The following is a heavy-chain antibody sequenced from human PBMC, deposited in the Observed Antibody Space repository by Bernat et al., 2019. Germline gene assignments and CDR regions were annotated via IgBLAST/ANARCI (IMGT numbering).Heavy chain of an antibody. J-gene: IGHJ3*02. Sequence: EMQLVESGGTLVQPGGSLRLSCAASGFTFGSYAMNWVRQAPGKGLEWVSVISDGGGNTFYADSVRGRFTISRDNSENTLHLQMNSLRAEDTAVYYCAKAVLVATTRDAFDIWGQGTLVTVSS. D-gene: IGHD2-15*01. CDR1: GFTFGSYA. V-gene: IGHV3-23*04. CDR2: ISDGGGNT. CDR3: AKAVLVATTRDAFDI.